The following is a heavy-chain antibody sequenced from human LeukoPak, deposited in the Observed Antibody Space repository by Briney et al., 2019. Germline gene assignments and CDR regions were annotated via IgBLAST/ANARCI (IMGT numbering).Heavy chain of an antibody. V-gene: IGHV1-69*05. CDR3: ARGSPAYCGGDCFWDAFDI. CDR2: IIPIFGTA. Sequence: ASVKVSCKASGGTFSSYAISWVRQAPGQGLEWMGRIIPIFGTANYAQKFQGRVTITTDKSTSTAYMELSSLRSEDTAVYYCARGSPAYCGGDCFWDAFDIWGQGTMVTVSS. CDR1: GGTFSSYA. D-gene: IGHD2-21*01. J-gene: IGHJ3*02.